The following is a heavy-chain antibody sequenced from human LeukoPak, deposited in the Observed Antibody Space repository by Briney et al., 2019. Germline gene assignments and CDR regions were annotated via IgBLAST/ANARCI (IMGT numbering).Heavy chain of an antibody. CDR1: GGSISSYY. Sequence: PSETLSLTCTVSGGSISSYYWSWLRQPPGKGLEWIGYIYYSGSTNYNPSLKSRVTISVDTSKNQFSLKLSSVTAADTAVYYCARGRDGYIFDYWGQGTLVTVSS. CDR3: ARGRDGYIFDY. CDR2: IYYSGST. J-gene: IGHJ4*02. V-gene: IGHV4-59*01. D-gene: IGHD5-24*01.